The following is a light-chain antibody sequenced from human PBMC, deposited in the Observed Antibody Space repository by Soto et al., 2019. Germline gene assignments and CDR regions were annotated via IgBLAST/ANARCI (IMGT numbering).Light chain of an antibody. J-gene: IGKJ5*01. CDR1: QSVSSN. Sequence: VVMPQSQATLSVSPGERATLSCSASQSVSSNLAWYQQKPGQAPRLLIYGASNRATGIPARFSGSGSGTEFTLTISSLQSEDFAVYYCQQYNNWPTFGQGTRLEIK. CDR2: GAS. V-gene: IGKV3-15*01. CDR3: QQYNNWPT.